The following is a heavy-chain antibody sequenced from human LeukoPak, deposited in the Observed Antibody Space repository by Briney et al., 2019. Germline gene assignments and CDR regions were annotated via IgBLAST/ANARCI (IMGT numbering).Heavy chain of an antibody. J-gene: IGHJ3*02. V-gene: IGHV4-61*02. CDR2: IYASGST. CDR1: GGSISSGSYY. Sequence: PSQTLSLTCTVSGGSISSGSYYWSWIRQPAGKGLEWIGRIYASGSTNYNPSLKSRVTISVDTSKNQFSLKLSSVTAADTAVYYCARQHPGDAFDIWGQGTMVTVSS. CDR3: ARQHPGDAFDI.